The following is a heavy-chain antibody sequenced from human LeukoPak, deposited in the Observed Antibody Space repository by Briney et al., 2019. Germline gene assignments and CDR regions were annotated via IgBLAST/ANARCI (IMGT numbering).Heavy chain of an antibody. CDR3: ARGRTFDN. J-gene: IGHJ4*02. V-gene: IGHV4-59*01. CDR2: IYDGGST. CDR1: GGSIRSYY. Sequence: PSETLSLTCTVSGGSIRSYYWSWIRQPPGKGLEWIGNIYDGGSTKYNPSLKSRVTISVDTSKNQFSLRLSSVTAADTAVYYCARGRTFDNWGQGTLVTVSS.